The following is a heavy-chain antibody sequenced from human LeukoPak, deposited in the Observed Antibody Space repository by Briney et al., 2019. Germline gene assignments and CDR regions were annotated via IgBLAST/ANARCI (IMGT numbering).Heavy chain of an antibody. V-gene: IGHV1-2*02. D-gene: IGHD3-9*01. CDR3: ARDLYTRNYDILTGYWTGAGDY. J-gene: IGHJ4*02. Sequence: GASVKVSCKASGYTFTGYYMHWVRQAPGQGLEWMGWINPNSGGTNYAQKFQGRVTMTRDTSISTAYMELSRLRSDDTAMYYCARDLYTRNYDILTGYWTGAGDYWGQGTLVTVSS. CDR2: INPNSGGT. CDR1: GYTFTGYY.